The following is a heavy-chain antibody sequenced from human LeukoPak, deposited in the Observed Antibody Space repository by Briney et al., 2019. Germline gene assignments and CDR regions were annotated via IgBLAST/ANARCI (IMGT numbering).Heavy chain of an antibody. Sequence: GGSLRLSCAASGFTFSSYWMSWVRQAPGKGLEWVANIKRDGSEKYYVDSVKGRFTISRDNAKNSLYLQMNSLRAEDTAVYYCARVKIVYSSPPALFDYWGQGTLVTVSS. D-gene: IGHD6-19*01. J-gene: IGHJ4*02. CDR1: GFTFSSYW. CDR2: IKRDGSEK. CDR3: ARVKIVYSSPPALFDY. V-gene: IGHV3-7*01.